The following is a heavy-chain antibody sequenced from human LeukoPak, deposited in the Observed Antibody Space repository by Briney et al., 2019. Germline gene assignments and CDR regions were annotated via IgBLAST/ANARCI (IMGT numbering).Heavy chain of an antibody. CDR2: ISSSSSYI. D-gene: IGHD6-19*01. CDR1: GFNFGSYS. V-gene: IGHV3-21*01. CDR3: ARVQVFAVAGIDY. Sequence: PGGSLRLSCAASGFNFGSYSMTWVRQAPGKGLEWVSSISSSSSYIYYADSVKGRFTISRDNAKNSLYLQMNSLRAEDTAVYYCARVQVFAVAGIDYWGQGTLVTVSS. J-gene: IGHJ4*02.